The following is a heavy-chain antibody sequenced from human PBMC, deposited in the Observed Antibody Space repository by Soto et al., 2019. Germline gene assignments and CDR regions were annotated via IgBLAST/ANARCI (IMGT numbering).Heavy chain of an antibody. Sequence: QVQLQESGPGLVKPAETLSLTCTVSGGSISSYYWSWIRQPPGKGLEWIGYIYYSGSTNYNPSLKSRVIISVDTSKNQFSLKLSSVTAADTSVYYCARADGDGYLGTGPGWFDPWGQGTLVTVSS. CDR3: ARADGDGYLGTGPGWFDP. V-gene: IGHV4-59*01. CDR1: GGSISSYY. CDR2: IYYSGST. D-gene: IGHD2-21*01. J-gene: IGHJ5*02.